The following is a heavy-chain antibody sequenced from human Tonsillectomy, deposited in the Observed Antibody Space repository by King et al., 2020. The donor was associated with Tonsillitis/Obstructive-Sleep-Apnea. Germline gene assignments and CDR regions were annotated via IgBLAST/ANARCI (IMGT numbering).Heavy chain of an antibody. D-gene: IGHD2-2*02. V-gene: IGHV3-7*01. Sequence: VQLVESGGGLVQPGGSLRLSCAASGFTFSNYWMSWVRQAPGRGLKWVAKIKHDGSEKYYVDSVKGRFTISRDNAKNSLNLQMNSLRAEDTAVYYCARDGRYCSATSCYNYYYTDVWGKGTTVTVSS. CDR1: GFTFSNYW. CDR3: ARDGRYCSATSCYNYYYTDV. CDR2: IKHDGSEK. J-gene: IGHJ6*03.